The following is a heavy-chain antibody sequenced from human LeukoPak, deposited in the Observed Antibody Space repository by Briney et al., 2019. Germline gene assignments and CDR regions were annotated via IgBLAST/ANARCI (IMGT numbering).Heavy chain of an antibody. CDR1: GFIFSSYW. D-gene: IGHD1-26*01. Sequence: GGSLRLSCAASGFIFSSYWMNWVRQAPGKGLEWVANIKQDGSEKYYVDSVKGRFTISRDNSKNTLYLQMNSLRAEDTAVYYCARDGITRGVGATANFDYWGQGTLVTVSS. CDR2: IKQDGSEK. J-gene: IGHJ4*02. V-gene: IGHV3-7*01. CDR3: ARDGITRGVGATANFDY.